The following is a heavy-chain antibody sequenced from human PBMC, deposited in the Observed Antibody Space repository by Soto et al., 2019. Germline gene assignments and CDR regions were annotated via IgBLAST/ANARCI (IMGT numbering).Heavy chain of an antibody. J-gene: IGHJ4*02. CDR3: ARVDSSGSYFDY. D-gene: IGHD3-22*01. Sequence: QVQLQESGPGLVKPSETLSLTCTVSGGSISSYYWSWIRQPPGKGLEWIAYIYYTGSTNYNPSLKSRVNLSADTSKNQFSLKLISVTAADTAMYYCARVDSSGSYFDYWGQGTLVTVSS. CDR1: GGSISSYY. V-gene: IGHV4-59*01. CDR2: IYYTGST.